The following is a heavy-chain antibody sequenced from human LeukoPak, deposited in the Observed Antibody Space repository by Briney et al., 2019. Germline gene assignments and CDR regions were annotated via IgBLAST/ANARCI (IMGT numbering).Heavy chain of an antibody. Sequence: GESLKISCKGSGYSFTTYWVGWVRQPPGKGLEWMGIIYPGDSDTRYSPSFQGQVTISADKSISTAYLQWSSLKASDTAIYYCARHSYYGTGSYFEFWGQGILVTVSS. D-gene: IGHD3-10*01. CDR3: ARHSYYGTGSYFEF. CDR2: IYPGDSDT. CDR1: GYSFTTYW. J-gene: IGHJ4*02. V-gene: IGHV5-51*01.